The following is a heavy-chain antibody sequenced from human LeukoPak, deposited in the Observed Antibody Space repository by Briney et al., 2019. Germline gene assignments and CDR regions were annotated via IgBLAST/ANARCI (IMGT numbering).Heavy chain of an antibody. J-gene: IGHJ4*02. CDR3: ARGGGYSYGSFDY. CDR2: IKQDGSEK. CDR1: GFTFSSYW. D-gene: IGHD5-18*01. Sequence: GGSLRLSCAASGFTFSSYWMSWVRQAPGKGLEWVANIKQDGSEKYYVDSVKGRFTISRDNAKNTLYLQMNSLRAEDTAVYYCARGGGYSYGSFDYWGQGTLVTVSS. V-gene: IGHV3-7*01.